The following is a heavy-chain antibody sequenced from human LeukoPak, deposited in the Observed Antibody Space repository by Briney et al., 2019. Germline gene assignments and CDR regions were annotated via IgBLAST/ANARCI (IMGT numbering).Heavy chain of an antibody. J-gene: IGHJ3*02. V-gene: IGHV3-48*01. CDR3: ARYVISRPAAIMVAFDI. D-gene: IGHD2-2*01. CDR1: GFTFSSYS. CDR2: ISSSSSTI. Sequence: PGGSLRLSCAASGFTFSSYSMNWVRQAPGKGLGWVSYISSSSSTIYYADSVKGRFTISRDNDKNSLYLQMNSLRGQDTAVYSCARYVISRPAAIMVAFDIWGQGTMVTVSS.